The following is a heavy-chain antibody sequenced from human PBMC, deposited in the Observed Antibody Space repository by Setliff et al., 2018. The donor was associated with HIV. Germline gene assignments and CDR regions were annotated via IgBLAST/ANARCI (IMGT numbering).Heavy chain of an antibody. D-gene: IGHD1-26*01. Sequence: PSETLSLTCAVYGGSLNDYYWNWIRQPPGKGLEWIGEINHSGSTNYKPSLRSRATISVDTSKNQFALRLNAVTAADTAVYYCARVEAPRGWDAYRAFDDWGQGTLVTVSS. J-gene: IGHJ4*02. CDR2: INHSGST. CDR1: GGSLNDYY. CDR3: ARVEAPRGWDAYRAFDD. V-gene: IGHV4-34*01.